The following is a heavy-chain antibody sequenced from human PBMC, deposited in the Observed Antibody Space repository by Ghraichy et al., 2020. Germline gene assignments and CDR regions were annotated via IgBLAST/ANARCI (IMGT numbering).Heavy chain of an antibody. V-gene: IGHV3-30*02. J-gene: IGHJ4*02. CDR1: GFTFSSYG. D-gene: IGHD1-26*01. CDR3: AKDRGSSFLGDY. Sequence: GGSLRLSCAASGFTFSSYGMHWVRQAPGKGLEWVAFIRYDGSNKYYADSVKGRFTISRDNSKNTLYLQMNSLRAEDTAVYYCAKDRGSSFLGDYWGQGTLVTVSS. CDR2: IRYDGSNK.